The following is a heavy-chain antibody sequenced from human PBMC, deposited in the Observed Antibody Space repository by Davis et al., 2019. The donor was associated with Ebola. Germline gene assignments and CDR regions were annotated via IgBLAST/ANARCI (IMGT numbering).Heavy chain of an antibody. V-gene: IGHV1-3*01. CDR3: ARPHDSSGYPPMYY. J-gene: IGHJ4*02. D-gene: IGHD3-22*01. CDR1: GYTFTSYA. Sequence: AASVKVSCKASGYTFTSYAMHWVRQTPGQGLEWMGWLNAGTGNTKYSQKFQDRVTFTWDTSASTAYMELSSLRSEDTAVYYCARPHDSSGYPPMYYWGQGTLVTVSS. CDR2: LNAGTGNT.